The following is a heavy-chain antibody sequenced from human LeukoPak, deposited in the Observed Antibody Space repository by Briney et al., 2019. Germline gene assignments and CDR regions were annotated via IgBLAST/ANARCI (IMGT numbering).Heavy chain of an antibody. CDR2: IKSKTDGGTT. CDR3: TTGTRYDYGDYGPDY. D-gene: IGHD4-17*01. V-gene: IGHV3-15*01. Sequence: GGSLRLSCAASGFTFSNAWMSWVRQAPGKGLEWVSRIKSKTDGGTTDYAAPVKGRFTISRDDSKNTLYLQMNSLKTEDTAVYYCTTGTRYDYGDYGPDYWGQGALVTVSS. CDR1: GFTFSNAW. J-gene: IGHJ4*02.